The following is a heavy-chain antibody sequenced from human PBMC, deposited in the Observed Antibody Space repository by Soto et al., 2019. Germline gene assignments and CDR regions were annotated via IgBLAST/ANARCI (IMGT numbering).Heavy chain of an antibody. CDR1: GYTFTSYD. CDR2: MNPNSGNT. Sequence: GASVKVSCKASGYTFTSYDINWVRQATGQGLEWMGWMNPNSGNTGYAQKFQGRVTMTRNTSISTAYMELSSLRSEDTAVYYCARAPRGRGWSDYWGQGTLVTVSS. V-gene: IGHV1-8*01. D-gene: IGHD5-12*01. J-gene: IGHJ4*02. CDR3: ARAPRGRGWSDY.